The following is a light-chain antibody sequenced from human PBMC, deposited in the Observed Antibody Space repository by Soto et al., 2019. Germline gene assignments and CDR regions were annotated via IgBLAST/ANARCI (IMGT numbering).Light chain of an antibody. Sequence: QSVLTQPPSVSGAPGQRATISCTGSSSNIGPTYDVHWYQQLPVTAPKLLIYANTNRPSGVPDRFSGSKSGTSASLAITGLQAEDEADYFCQSYDSSLSGYVFGTGTKLTVL. V-gene: IGLV1-40*01. CDR1: SSNIGPTYD. CDR2: ANT. CDR3: QSYDSSLSGYV. J-gene: IGLJ1*01.